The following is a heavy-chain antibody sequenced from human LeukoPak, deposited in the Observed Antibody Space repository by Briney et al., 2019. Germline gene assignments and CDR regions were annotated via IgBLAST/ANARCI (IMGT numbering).Heavy chain of an antibody. D-gene: IGHD2-15*01. CDR3: ARGLRIGYCSGGSCSLGY. CDR2: MNPNSGNT. V-gene: IGHV1-8*01. Sequence: GASVKVSCKASGYTFTSYDINWVRQATGQGLEWMGWMNPNSGNTGYAQKFQGRVTMTRNTSISTAYMELSSLRSEDTAVYYCARGLRIGYCSGGSCSLGYWGQGTLVTVSS. J-gene: IGHJ4*02. CDR1: GYTFTSYD.